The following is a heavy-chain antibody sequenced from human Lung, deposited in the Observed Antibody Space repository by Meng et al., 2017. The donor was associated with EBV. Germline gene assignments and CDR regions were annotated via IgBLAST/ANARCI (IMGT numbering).Heavy chain of an antibody. D-gene: IGHD3-22*01. V-gene: IGHV4-34*01. J-gene: IGHJ4*02. Sequence: QGQLQQLGPGLLTPSETLSLTGAVYGGSFSGYYWSWSRQPPRKGQEWNGEINHSGSTNYNPSLKSRVAISVDTSKNQFSLKLSSVTAADTAVYYCARGRIIGDSSGYSDYWGQGTLVTVSS. CDR1: GGSFSGYY. CDR3: ARGRIIGDSSGYSDY. CDR2: INHSGST.